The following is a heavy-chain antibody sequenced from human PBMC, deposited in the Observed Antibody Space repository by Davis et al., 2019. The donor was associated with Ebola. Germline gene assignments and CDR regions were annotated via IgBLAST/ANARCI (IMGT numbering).Heavy chain of an antibody. CDR2: ISGSGGST. CDR1: GFTFSSYA. J-gene: IGHJ6*04. Sequence: PGGSLRLSCAASGFTFSSYAMSWVRQAPGKGLEWVSAISGSGGSTYYADSVKGRFTISRDNSKNTLHLQMNSLRVEDTAVYYCARRRGNVDVVRGMDVWGKGTTVTVSS. V-gene: IGHV3-23*01. D-gene: IGHD3-10*01. CDR3: ARRRGNVDVVRGMDV.